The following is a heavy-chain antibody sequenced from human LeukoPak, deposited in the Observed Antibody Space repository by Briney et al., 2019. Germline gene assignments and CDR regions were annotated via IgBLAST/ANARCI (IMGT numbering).Heavy chain of an antibody. CDR2: IYPGDSDT. J-gene: IGHJ4*02. CDR1: GPIFTKYW. Sequence: GASLQISCKASGPIFTKYWIGWVRQLPGKGLEWMGIIYPGDSDTRYSPSSQGQVTISADKSISTAYLQWSSLQASDTAMYYCARRSGGWYFFDYWGQGTLVTVSS. D-gene: IGHD6-19*01. V-gene: IGHV5-51*01. CDR3: ARRSGGWYFFDY.